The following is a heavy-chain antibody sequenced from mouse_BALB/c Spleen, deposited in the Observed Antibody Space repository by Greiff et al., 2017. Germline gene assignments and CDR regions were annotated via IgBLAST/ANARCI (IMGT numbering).Heavy chain of an antibody. Sequence: QVQLQQSGAELAKPGASVKMSCKASGYTFTSYWMHWVKQRPGQGLEWIGYINPSTGYTEYNQKFKDKATLTADKSSSTAYMQLSSLTSEDSAVYYCARHYRYDGAWFAYWGQGTLVTVSA. CDR1: GYTFTSYW. J-gene: IGHJ3*01. CDR3: ARHYRYDGAWFAY. CDR2: INPSTGYT. D-gene: IGHD2-14*01. V-gene: IGHV1-7*01.